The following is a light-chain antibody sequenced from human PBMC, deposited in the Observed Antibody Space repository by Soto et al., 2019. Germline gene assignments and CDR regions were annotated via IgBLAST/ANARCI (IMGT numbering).Light chain of an antibody. CDR1: QSVSNSY. CDR2: DAS. CDR3: QQYGRSPGLFT. Sequence: EIVLTQSPGTLSLSQGERATLSCRASQSVSNSYLAWYQQKPGQAPRLLIYDASSRATGIPDRFSGSGSGTDFTLTISRLEPEDFAVYYCQQYGRSPGLFTFGPGTKVDI. V-gene: IGKV3-20*01. J-gene: IGKJ3*01.